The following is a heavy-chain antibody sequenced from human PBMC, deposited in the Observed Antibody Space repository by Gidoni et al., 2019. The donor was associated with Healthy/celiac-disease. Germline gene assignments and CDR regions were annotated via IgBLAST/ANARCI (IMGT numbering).Heavy chain of an antibody. CDR2: ISWNSGSI. CDR3: AKDIEGYYYYGMDV. Sequence: EVHLVESGGGLVQPGRSLRLSCAASGFTFDDYAMHWVRQAPGKGLEWVSGISWNSGSIGYADSVKGRFTISRDNAKNSLYLQMNSLRAEDTALYYCAKDIEGYYYYGMDVWGQGTTVTVSS. V-gene: IGHV3-9*01. J-gene: IGHJ6*02. CDR1: GFTFDDYA.